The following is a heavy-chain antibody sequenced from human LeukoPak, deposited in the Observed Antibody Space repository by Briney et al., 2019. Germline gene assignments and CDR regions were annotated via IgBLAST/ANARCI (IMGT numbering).Heavy chain of an antibody. Sequence: PGGSLRLSCAASGFTFNDYYMSWIRQAPGKGLEWVSLISTSGNTIYYADSVKGRFTISRDNAKNSLYLQMSSLRAEDTAVYYCARGLWFGELSQIPFDYWGQGTLVTVSS. V-gene: IGHV3-11*01. CDR1: GFTFNDYY. CDR2: ISTSGNTI. CDR3: ARGLWFGELSQIPFDY. D-gene: IGHD3-10*01. J-gene: IGHJ4*02.